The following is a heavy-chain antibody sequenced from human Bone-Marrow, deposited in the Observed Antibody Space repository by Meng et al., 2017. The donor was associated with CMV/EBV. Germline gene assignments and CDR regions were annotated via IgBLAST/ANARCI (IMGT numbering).Heavy chain of an antibody. Sequence: GESLKISCRASGFTFSGYSMAWVRQAPGKGLEWVSSISSSSSYIYYADSVKGRFTISRDNAKNSLYLQMNSLRAEDTAVYYCARVTARDAFDIWGQGTMVTVSS. J-gene: IGHJ3*02. CDR1: GFTFSGYS. CDR2: ISSSSSYI. V-gene: IGHV3-21*01. D-gene: IGHD5-18*01. CDR3: ARVTARDAFDI.